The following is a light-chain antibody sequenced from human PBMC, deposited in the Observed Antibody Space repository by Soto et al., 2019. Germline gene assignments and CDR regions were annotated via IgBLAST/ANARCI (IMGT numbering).Light chain of an antibody. CDR1: QSLRHSNGYNY. Sequence: IVMTQSPLSLPVTPGEPASISCKSSQSLRHSNGYNYLDWYLQKPGQSPHLLIYAGSNRASGVPDRFSGSGSGTDFTLKISRVDAEDVSVYYCMQALQAPLTFGPGTKVDIK. CDR3: MQALQAPLT. V-gene: IGKV2-28*01. J-gene: IGKJ3*01. CDR2: AGS.